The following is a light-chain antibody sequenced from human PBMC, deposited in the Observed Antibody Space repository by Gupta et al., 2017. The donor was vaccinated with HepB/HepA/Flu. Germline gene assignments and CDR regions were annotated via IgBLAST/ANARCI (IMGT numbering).Light chain of an antibody. CDR3: QTWGTGIRV. V-gene: IGLV4-69*01. J-gene: IGLJ3*02. Sequence: QLVLIQSPSASASLGASVKLTCTLSSGHSSYAIAWHHQQPEKGPRYLMKLNSDGSHSKGDGIPDRFSGSSSGAERYLTIASLQSEDEADYYCQTWGTGIRVFGGGTKLTVL. CDR2: LNSDGSH. CDR1: SGHSSYA.